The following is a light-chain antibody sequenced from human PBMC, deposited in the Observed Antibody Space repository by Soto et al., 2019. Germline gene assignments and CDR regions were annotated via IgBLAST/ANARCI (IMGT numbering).Light chain of an antibody. V-gene: IGKV4-1*01. CDR1: QSVLYSPNNKNS. CDR2: WAS. Sequence: DIVMTQSPDSLAVSLDERATINCKSSQSVLYSPNNKNSLAWYQQEPGQPPKLLIYWASTRESGVPDRFSGSGSGTDFTLTINSRHAEDVAVYYCQQYYNTPHSFGQGTKLEIK. CDR3: QQYYNTPHS. J-gene: IGKJ2*01.